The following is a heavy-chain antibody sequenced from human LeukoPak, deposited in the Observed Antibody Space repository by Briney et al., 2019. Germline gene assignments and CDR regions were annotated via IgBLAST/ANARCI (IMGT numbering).Heavy chain of an antibody. V-gene: IGHV3-53*01. CDR2: IYSGGST. CDR1: GFTVSSYS. D-gene: IGHD3-22*01. CDR3: ASTFYYESSDYPFDY. Sequence: PGGSLRLSCAASGFTVSSYSMSWVRQAPGKGLEWVSVIYSGGSTYYADSVKGRLTISRDSSKNTLYLQMNSLRAEDTAVYYCASTFYYESSDYPFDYWGQGTLVTVSS. J-gene: IGHJ4*02.